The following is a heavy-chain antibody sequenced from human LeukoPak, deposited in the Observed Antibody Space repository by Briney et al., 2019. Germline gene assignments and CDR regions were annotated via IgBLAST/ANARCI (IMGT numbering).Heavy chain of an antibody. Sequence: PGGSLRLSCAASGFTFSAYVMHWVRQAPGKGLECVAVISNDGNEKYYADSVKGRFSISRDDSKNTLYLQMSSLRTEDTAVYYCVRDGGYTGGWTYGAGDYWGQGTLVRVPS. J-gene: IGHJ4*01. CDR3: VRDGGYTGGWTYGAGDY. D-gene: IGHD2-8*02. CDR2: ISNDGNEK. CDR1: GFTFSAYV. V-gene: IGHV3-30*04.